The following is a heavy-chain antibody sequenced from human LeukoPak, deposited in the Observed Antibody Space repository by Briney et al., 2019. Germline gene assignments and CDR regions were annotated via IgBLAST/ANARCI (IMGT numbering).Heavy chain of an antibody. CDR3: ARHDTVLQGGGYDY. D-gene: IGHD3-16*01. V-gene: IGHV4-61*02. J-gene: IGHJ4*02. CDR2: IYTSGST. CDR1: GGSISSGSYY. Sequence: SETLSLTCTVSGGSISSGSYYWSWIRQPAGKGLEWIGRIYTSGSTNYNPSLKSRVTISVDTSKNQFSLKLSSVTAADTAVYYCARHDTVLQGGGYDYWGQGTLVTVSS.